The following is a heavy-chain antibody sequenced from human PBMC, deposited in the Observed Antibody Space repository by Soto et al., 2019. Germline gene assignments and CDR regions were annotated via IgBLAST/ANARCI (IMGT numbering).Heavy chain of an antibody. J-gene: IGHJ6*02. Sequence: QITLKESGPTLVKPTQTLTLTCAFSGLSLTTNGLSVGWVRQPPGKALEWLALIYWDDDKRYSPSLKSRLTITRDSSKNQLVLTMTNMDPVDTATYYCAHSSSDLNPAMDVWGQGTTVSVSS. D-gene: IGHD3-3*01. CDR1: GLSLTTNGLS. CDR3: AHSSSDLNPAMDV. V-gene: IGHV2-5*02. CDR2: IYWDDDK.